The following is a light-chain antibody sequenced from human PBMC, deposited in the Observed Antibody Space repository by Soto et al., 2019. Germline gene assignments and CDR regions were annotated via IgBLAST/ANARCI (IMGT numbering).Light chain of an antibody. CDR2: RNN. V-gene: IGLV1-47*01. CDR3: AAWDASLNGPV. Sequence: QSVLTQPPSACGTPGHRVTISCYGSSSNIGNNYVYWYQHLPGTAPKLLIYRNNQRPSGVPDRFSGSKSGTSASLAISGLRSDDESDYYCAAWDASLNGPVFGGGTKLTVL. J-gene: IGLJ2*01. CDR1: SSNIGNNY.